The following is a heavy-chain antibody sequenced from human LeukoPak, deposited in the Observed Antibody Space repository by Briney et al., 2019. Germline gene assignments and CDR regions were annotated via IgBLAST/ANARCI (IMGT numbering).Heavy chain of an antibody. CDR2: IKQDGNEK. V-gene: IGHV3-7*01. Sequence: GGSLRLSCAASGFSFSSYWMSWVRQAPGKGLEWVANIKQDGNEKYYVDSVKGRFTISRDNAKNSLYLQMNSLRGEDTALYYCAREENYYYYMDVWGKETTVTV. CDR3: AREENYYYYMDV. D-gene: IGHD3-10*01. J-gene: IGHJ6*03. CDR1: GFSFSSYW.